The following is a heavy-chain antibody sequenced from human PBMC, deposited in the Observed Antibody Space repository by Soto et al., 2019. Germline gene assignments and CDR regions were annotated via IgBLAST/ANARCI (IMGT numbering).Heavy chain of an antibody. CDR1: RFTFSTYG. CDR3: AKSAMIRGGGWFDP. J-gene: IGHJ5*02. D-gene: IGHD3-10*01. Sequence: EVQLLESGGGLVQPGGSLRLSCEASRFTFSTYGMSWVRQAPGKGLEWVSDISGSGGNTYYADSVKGRFTISRDNSKNTLYLQMNSLRAEDTAVYYCAKSAMIRGGGWFDPWGQGTLVTVSS. CDR2: ISGSGGNT. V-gene: IGHV3-23*01.